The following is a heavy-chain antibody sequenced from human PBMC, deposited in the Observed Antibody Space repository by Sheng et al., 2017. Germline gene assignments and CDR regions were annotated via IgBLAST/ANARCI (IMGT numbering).Heavy chain of an antibody. J-gene: IGHJ4*02. CDR3: AKGRGKYSSGWSSLDY. V-gene: IGHV3-9*03. CDR2: ISWNSGSI. Sequence: EVQLVESGGGLVQPGRSLRLSCAASGFTFDDYAMHWVRQAPGKGLEWVSGISWNSGSIGYADSVKGRFTISRDNAKNSLYLQMNSLRAEDMALYYCAKGRGKYSSGWSSLDYWGQGTLVTVSS. CDR1: GFTFDDYA. D-gene: IGHD6-19*01.